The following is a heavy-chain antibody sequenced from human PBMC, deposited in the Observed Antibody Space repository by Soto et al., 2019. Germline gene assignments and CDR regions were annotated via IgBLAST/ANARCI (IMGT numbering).Heavy chain of an antibody. J-gene: IGHJ6*02. CDR2: ISSSSSYI. CDR3: ARFSPSDYSNYYYGMDV. CDR1: GFTFSSYS. D-gene: IGHD4-4*01. Sequence: GGSLRLSCAASGFTFSSYSMNWVRQAPGKGLEWVSSISSSSSYIYYADSVKGRFTISRDNAKNSLYLQMNSLRAEDTAVYYCARFSPSDYSNYYYGMDVWGQGTTVTVSS. V-gene: IGHV3-21*01.